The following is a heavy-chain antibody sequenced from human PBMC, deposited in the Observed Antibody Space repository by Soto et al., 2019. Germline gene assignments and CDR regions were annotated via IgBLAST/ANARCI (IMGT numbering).Heavy chain of an antibody. CDR1: GFTFSSYA. J-gene: IGHJ5*02. V-gene: IGHV3-30-3*01. CDR2: ISYDGSNK. Sequence: GGSLRLSCAASGFTFSSYAMHWVRQAPGKGLEWVAVISYDGSNKYYADSVKGRFTISRDNSKNTLYLQMNSLRAEDTAVYYCARDQPLQQLVLLGRNWFDPWGQGTLVTVSS. D-gene: IGHD6-13*01. CDR3: ARDQPLQQLVLLGRNWFDP.